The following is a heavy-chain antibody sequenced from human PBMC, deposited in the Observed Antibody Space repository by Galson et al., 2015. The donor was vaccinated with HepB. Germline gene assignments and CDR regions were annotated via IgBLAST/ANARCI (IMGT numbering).Heavy chain of an antibody. CDR2: IIPIFGTA. CDR1: GGTFSSYA. CDR3: ASRRNYYDSSGYYCFQH. J-gene: IGHJ1*01. D-gene: IGHD3-22*01. Sequence: SVKVSCKASGGTFSSYAISWVRQAPGQGLEWMGGIIPIFGTANYAQKSQGRVTITADESTSTAYMELSSLRSEDTAVYYCASRRNYYDSSGYYCFQHWGQGTLVTVSS. V-gene: IGHV1-69*13.